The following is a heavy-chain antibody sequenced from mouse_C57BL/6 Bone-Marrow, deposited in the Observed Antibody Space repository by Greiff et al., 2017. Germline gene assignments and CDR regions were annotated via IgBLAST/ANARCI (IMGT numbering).Heavy chain of an antibody. Sequence: VQLQQPGAELVRPGSSVKLSCKASGYTFTSYWMDWVKQRPGQGLEWIGNIYPSDSETHYNQKFKDKATLTVDKSSSTAYMQLSSLTSEDSAVYCCARRAGSSYDYAMDYWGQGTSVTVSS. CDR1: GYTFTSYW. CDR2: IYPSDSET. J-gene: IGHJ4*01. V-gene: IGHV1-61*01. CDR3: ARRAGSSYDYAMDY. D-gene: IGHD1-1*01.